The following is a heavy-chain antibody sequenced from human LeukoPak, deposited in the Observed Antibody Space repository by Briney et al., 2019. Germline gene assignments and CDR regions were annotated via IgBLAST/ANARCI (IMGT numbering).Heavy chain of an antibody. CDR2: IYYSGST. D-gene: IGHD5-12*01. CDR1: GGSVSSGSYY. CDR3: ARDSRYRDGMDV. J-gene: IGHJ6*02. Sequence: PSETLSLTCTVSGGSVSSGSYYWSWIRQPPGKGLEWIGYIYYSGSTNYNPSLKSRVTISIDTSKNQFSLKLSSVTAADTAVYYCARDSRYRDGMDVWGQGTTVTVSS. V-gene: IGHV4-61*01.